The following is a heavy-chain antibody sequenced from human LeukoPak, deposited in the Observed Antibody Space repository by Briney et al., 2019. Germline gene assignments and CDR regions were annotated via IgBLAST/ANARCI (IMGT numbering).Heavy chain of an antibody. D-gene: IGHD3-10*01. CDR1: GYTFTGYY. J-gene: IGHJ4*02. Sequence: ASVKVSCKASGYTFTGYYMHWVRQAPGQGLEWMGWINPNSGGTNYAQKFQGRVTMTRDTSISTAYMELSSLRSDDTAVYYCAAGSLWFGELPAFDYWGQGTLVTVSS. V-gene: IGHV1-2*02. CDR3: AAGSLWFGELPAFDY. CDR2: INPNSGGT.